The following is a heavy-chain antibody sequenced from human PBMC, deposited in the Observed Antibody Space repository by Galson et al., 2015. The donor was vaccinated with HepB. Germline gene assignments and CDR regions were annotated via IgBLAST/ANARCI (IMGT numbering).Heavy chain of an antibody. V-gene: IGHV3-48*01. CDR1: GFTFSSYS. CDR2: ISSSGSTI. CDR3: ARGVYASVAHDY. D-gene: IGHD6-19*01. Sequence: SLRLSCAASGFTFSSYSMNWVRQAPGKGLEWVSYISSSGSTIYYADSVKGRFTISRDKAKNSLYLQMNSLRAEDTAVYYCARGVYASVAHDYWGQGTLVTVSS. J-gene: IGHJ4*02.